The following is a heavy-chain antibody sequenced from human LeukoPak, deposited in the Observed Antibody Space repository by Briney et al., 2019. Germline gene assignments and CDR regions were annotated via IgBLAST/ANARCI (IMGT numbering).Heavy chain of an antibody. CDR3: ARAPYSSGWYNY. D-gene: IGHD6-19*01. J-gene: IGHJ4*02. CDR2: INHSGST. CDR1: GGSFSGYY. Sequence: SETLSLTCAAYGGSFSGYYWSWIRQPPGKGMEWIGEINHSGSTNYNPSLKSRVTISVDTSKNQFSLKLSSVTAADTAVYYCARAPYSSGWYNYWGQGTLVTVSS. V-gene: IGHV4-34*01.